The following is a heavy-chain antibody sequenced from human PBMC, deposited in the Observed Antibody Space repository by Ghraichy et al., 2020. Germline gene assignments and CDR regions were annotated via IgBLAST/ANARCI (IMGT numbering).Heavy chain of an antibody. CDR3: AKAAPRGYYYYGMDV. CDR2: ISWNSGSI. D-gene: IGHD2-15*01. J-gene: IGHJ6*02. Sequence: SLNISCAASGFTFDDYAMHWVRQAPGKGLEWVSGISWNSGSIGYADSVKGRFTISRDNAKNSLYLQMNSLRAEDTALYYCAKAAPRGYYYYGMDVWGQGTTVTVSS. CDR1: GFTFDDYA. V-gene: IGHV3-9*01.